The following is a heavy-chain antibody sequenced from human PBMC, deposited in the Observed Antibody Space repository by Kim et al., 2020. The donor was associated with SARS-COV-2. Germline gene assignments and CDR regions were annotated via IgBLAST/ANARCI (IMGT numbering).Heavy chain of an antibody. CDR3: ARAPEVGNGGWFDP. J-gene: IGHJ5*02. CDR2: IYSSGST. CDR1: GGSISAYY. V-gene: IGHV4-59*13. Sequence: SETLSLTCTVSGGSISAYYWSWIQQPPGKGLEWIGFIYSSGSTKYNPSLKSRVTISIDMSKNQFSLNLSSVTAADTAVYDCARAPEVGNGGWFDPWGQGTLVTVSS. D-gene: IGHD6-13*01.